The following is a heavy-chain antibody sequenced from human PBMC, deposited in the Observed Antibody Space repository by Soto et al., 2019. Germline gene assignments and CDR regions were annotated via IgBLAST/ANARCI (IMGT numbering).Heavy chain of an antibody. CDR1: GGIFSSYA. D-gene: IGHD1-26*01. CDR3: ARVGGVGAPPGADY. V-gene: IGHV1-69*01. Sequence: QVQLVQSGAEVKKPGSSVKVSCKASGGIFSSYAISWLRQAPGQGLEWMGAVIPILGQAYYAQNFQDSVTITADESTRTAYMDLISLRSDDTAVYFCARVGGVGAPPGADYWGQGTLVTVSS. CDR2: VIPILGQA. J-gene: IGHJ4*02.